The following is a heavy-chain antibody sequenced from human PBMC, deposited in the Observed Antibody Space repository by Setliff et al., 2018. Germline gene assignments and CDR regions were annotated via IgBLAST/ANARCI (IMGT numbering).Heavy chain of an antibody. V-gene: IGHV4-59*01. CDR3: ARVGSYGGEYFHQ. D-gene: IGHD1-26*01. CDR2: IYYSGST. J-gene: IGHJ1*01. Sequence: SETLSLTCTVSGGSISSYHWSWIRQPPGKGLEWIGYIYYSGSTNYNPALKSRVIISVDTSKNQFSLKLSSVTAADTAVYYCARVGSYGGEYFHQWGQGTLVTVSS. CDR1: GGSISSYH.